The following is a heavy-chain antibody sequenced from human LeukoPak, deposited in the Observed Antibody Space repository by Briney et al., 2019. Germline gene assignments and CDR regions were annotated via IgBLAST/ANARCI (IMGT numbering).Heavy chain of an antibody. CDR2: IKQGGGET. Sequence: GGSLRLSCAAFGFTFSRHWMNWVRQAPGKGLEWVANIKQGGGETNYVGCVRGRFTVSRDDANKLVYLQMDSLRADDTAIYYCARGPHYGARTDHLDYWGQGTLVTVSS. CDR3: ARGPHYGARTDHLDY. CDR1: GFTFSRHW. V-gene: IGHV3-7*03. D-gene: IGHD4/OR15-4a*01. J-gene: IGHJ4*02.